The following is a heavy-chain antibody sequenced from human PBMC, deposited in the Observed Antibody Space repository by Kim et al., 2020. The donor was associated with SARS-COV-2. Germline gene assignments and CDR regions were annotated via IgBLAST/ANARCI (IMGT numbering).Heavy chain of an antibody. CDR2: IYYSGST. V-gene: IGHV4-59*13. D-gene: IGHD3-3*01. Sequence: SETLSLTCTVSGGSISSYYWSWIRQPPGKGLEWIGYIYYSGSTNYNPSLKSRVTISVDTSKNQFSLKLSSVTAADTAVYYCARSKGYDFWSGYYFFFDYWGQGTLVTVSS. CDR3: ARSKGYDFWSGYYFFFDY. J-gene: IGHJ4*02. CDR1: GGSISSYY.